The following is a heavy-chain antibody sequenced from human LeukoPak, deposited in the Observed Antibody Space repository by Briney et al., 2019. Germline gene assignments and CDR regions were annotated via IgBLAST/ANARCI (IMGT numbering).Heavy chain of an antibody. CDR3: ARGSGTRVAPYYFGH. Sequence: GGSLRLSCAASGFTFGSYAMSWVRQAPGKGLEWVAVISYDENNKYFADSVKGRFTISRDNSKNTLYLQVNSLRTEDTAMYYCARGSGTRVAPYYFGHWGQGTLVTVSS. D-gene: IGHD1-1*01. CDR1: GFTFGSYA. V-gene: IGHV3-30*03. J-gene: IGHJ4*02. CDR2: ISYDENNK.